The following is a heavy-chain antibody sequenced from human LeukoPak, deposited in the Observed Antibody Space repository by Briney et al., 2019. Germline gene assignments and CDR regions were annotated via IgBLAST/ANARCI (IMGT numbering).Heavy chain of an antibody. D-gene: IGHD1-26*01. Sequence: PSETLSLTCAVYGGSFSGYYWSWIRQPPGKGLEWIGEINHSGSTNYNPSLKSRVTMSVDASKNQFSLKLSSVTAADTAVYYCVRGGIVGTTARIPLFDYWGQGTLVTVSS. CDR2: INHSGST. J-gene: IGHJ4*02. V-gene: IGHV4-34*01. CDR3: VRGGIVGTTARIPLFDY. CDR1: GGSFSGYY.